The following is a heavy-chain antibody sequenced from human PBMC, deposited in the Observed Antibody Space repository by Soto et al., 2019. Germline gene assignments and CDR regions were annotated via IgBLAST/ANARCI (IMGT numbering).Heavy chain of an antibody. D-gene: IGHD3-10*01. CDR2: ISAYKANI. CDR3: ARDLDGSGAYYTDF. CDR1: GYTFPNYG. Sequence: ASVKVSCKASGYTFPNYGITWVRQAPGQGLEWMGWISAYKANIKYAQKFQGRVTLTTDTSTSTAYMELRSLRSDDTAIYYCARDLDGSGAYYTDFWSQGTLVTVSS. J-gene: IGHJ4*02. V-gene: IGHV1-18*01.